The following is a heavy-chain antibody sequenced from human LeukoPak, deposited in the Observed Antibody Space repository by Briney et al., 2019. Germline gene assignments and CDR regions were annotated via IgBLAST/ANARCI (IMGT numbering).Heavy chain of an antibody. CDR1: GGSISSYY. Sequence: SETLSLTCTVSGGSISSYYWSWIRQPAGKGLEWIGRIYTSGSTNYNPSLKSRVTMSVDTSKNQFSLTLSSVTAADTAVYSCARDSLYDSSGYYYSFAYWGQGTLVTVSS. J-gene: IGHJ4*02. CDR3: ARDSLYDSSGYYYSFAY. CDR2: IYTSGST. D-gene: IGHD3-22*01. V-gene: IGHV4-4*07.